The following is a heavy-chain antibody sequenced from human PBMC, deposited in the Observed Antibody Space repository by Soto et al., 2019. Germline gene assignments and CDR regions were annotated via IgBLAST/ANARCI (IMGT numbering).Heavy chain of an antibody. D-gene: IGHD6-13*01. CDR3: ARQAAAPGIDLWFDP. J-gene: IGHJ5*02. V-gene: IGHV4-39*01. CDR2: IFYAGNT. Sequence: QLQLQESGPGLVKPSETLSLTCNVSGGSISSSRSYWAWFRQPPGKELEWIANIFYAGNTYYNPSLKSRVTESVDTSKNQFSLKRDSVTAADTAVYYCARQAAAPGIDLWFDPWCQGTLVTVSS. CDR1: GGSISSSRSY.